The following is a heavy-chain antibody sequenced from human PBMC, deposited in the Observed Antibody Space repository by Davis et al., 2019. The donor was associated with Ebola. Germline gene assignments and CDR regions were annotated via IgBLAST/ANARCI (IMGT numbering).Heavy chain of an antibody. CDR2: ISGSGGST. CDR1: GFTFSSYA. J-gene: IGHJ4*02. CDR3: AKDRGAGYGGNSGRWSDY. D-gene: IGHD4-23*01. V-gene: IGHV3-23*01. Sequence: PGGSLRLSCAASGFTFSSYAMSWVRQAPGKGLEWVSAISGSGGSTYYADSVKGRFTISRDNSKNTLYLQMNSLRAEDTAVYYCAKDRGAGYGGNSGRWSDYWGQGTLVTVSS.